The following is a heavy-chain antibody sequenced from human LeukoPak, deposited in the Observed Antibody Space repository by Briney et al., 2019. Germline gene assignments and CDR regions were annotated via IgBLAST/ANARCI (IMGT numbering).Heavy chain of an antibody. CDR3: AKHSSGITVAGTIQY. V-gene: IGHV3-30*18. J-gene: IGHJ4*02. D-gene: IGHD6-19*01. CDR2: ISKDGSNE. Sequence: GRSLRLSCAASEFTFNNYGMHWVRQAPGKGLEWVALISKDGSNEYYADSVKGRFTISRDNSKNTLDLQMNSLRADDTAVYYCAKHSSGITVAGTIQYWGQGTLLTVSS. CDR1: EFTFNNYG.